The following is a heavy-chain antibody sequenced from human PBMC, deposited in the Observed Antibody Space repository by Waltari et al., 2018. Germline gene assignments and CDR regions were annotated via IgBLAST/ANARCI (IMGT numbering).Heavy chain of an antibody. D-gene: IGHD5-18*01. J-gene: IGHJ4*02. Sequence: QVQLVQSGAAVKEPGASVRVSCKASGYTVTHYVIHWVRQAPGQRPEWMGWINAGNGNTKYSQKFQGRVTIIRDTSASTAYMELHSLRSADTAVYYCARDSSGYNYGYGYWGQGTLVTVSS. V-gene: IGHV1-3*01. CDR2: INAGNGNT. CDR1: GYTVTHYV. CDR3: ARDSSGYNYGYGY.